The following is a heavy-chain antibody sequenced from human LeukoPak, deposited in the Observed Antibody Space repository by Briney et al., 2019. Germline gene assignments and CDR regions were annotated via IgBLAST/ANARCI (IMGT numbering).Heavy chain of an antibody. D-gene: IGHD5-12*01. Sequence: ASVKVSCKASGYTFTGYYMHWVRQAPGQGLEWMGWINPNSGGTNYAQKFQGRVTMTEDTSTDTAYMELSSLRSEDTAVYYCATGVHGWLRRGRYFDYWGQGTLVTVSS. CDR1: GYTFTGYY. J-gene: IGHJ4*02. V-gene: IGHV1-2*02. CDR3: ATGVHGWLRRGRYFDY. CDR2: INPNSGGT.